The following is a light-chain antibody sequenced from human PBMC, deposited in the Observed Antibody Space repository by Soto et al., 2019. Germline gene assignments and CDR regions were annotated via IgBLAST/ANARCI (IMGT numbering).Light chain of an antibody. CDR3: QQSYTTTGT. J-gene: IGKJ1*01. CDR2: KAS. V-gene: IGKV1-5*03. Sequence: DIQLTQSPSTLSASVGDRVTITCRASQSVSNWLAWYQQKPGEAPKLLIYKASTLESGVPSRFSGSGSGTEFTLTITGLQPDDSATYYCQQSYTTTGTFGQGTKVDIK. CDR1: QSVSNW.